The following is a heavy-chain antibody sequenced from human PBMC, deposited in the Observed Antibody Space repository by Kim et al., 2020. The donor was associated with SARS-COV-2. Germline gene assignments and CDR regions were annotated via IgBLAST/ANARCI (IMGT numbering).Heavy chain of an antibody. CDR1: GGTFSSYA. CDR2: IIAIFGTA. D-gene: IGHD6-13*01. V-gene: IGHV1-69*13. CDR3: AGGVTSIAAAGYWFVP. J-gene: IGHJ5*02. Sequence: SVKVSCKASGGTFSSYAISWVRQAPGQGLECMGGIIAIFGTANYAQKFQGRVTITADESTSTAYMELSSLRSEDTAVYYFAGGVTSIAAAGYWFVPRGQ.